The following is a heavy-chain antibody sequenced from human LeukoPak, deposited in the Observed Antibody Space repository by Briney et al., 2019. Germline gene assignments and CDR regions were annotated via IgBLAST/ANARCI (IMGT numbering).Heavy chain of an antibody. V-gene: IGHV3-9*01. CDR2: ISWNSGSI. CDR3: AKDTDSGSYYWLDY. CDR1: GFTFSSYA. D-gene: IGHD1-26*01. Sequence: PGGSLRLSCAASGFTFSSYAMHWVRQAPGKGLEWVSGISWNSGSIGYADSVKGRFTISRDNAKNSLYLQMNSLRAEDTALYYCAKDTDSGSYYWLDYWGQGTLVTVSS. J-gene: IGHJ4*02.